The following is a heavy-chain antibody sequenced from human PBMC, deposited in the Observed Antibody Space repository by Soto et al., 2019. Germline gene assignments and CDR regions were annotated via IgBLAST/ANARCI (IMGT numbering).Heavy chain of an antibody. D-gene: IGHD2-15*01. CDR1: GYTFSSHG. V-gene: IGHV1-18*01. Sequence: QVQLVQSGAEVRKPGASVKVSCKASGYTFSSHGIIWVRQAPGQGLGWMGWISGHNGNAKYAQRLQGRVTMTTDTSKSTVYMDLRSLGSDDSAVYYCAREGSYGWYDCWGQGTLVTVSS. CDR3: AREGSYGWYDC. J-gene: IGHJ5*01. CDR2: ISGHNGNA.